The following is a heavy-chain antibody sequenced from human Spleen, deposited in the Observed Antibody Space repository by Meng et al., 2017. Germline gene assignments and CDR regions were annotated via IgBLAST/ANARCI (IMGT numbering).Heavy chain of an antibody. CDR3: ARESTRYTDT. CDR1: GGSISSHY. D-gene: IGHD5-18*01. Sequence: SETLSLTCTVSGGSISSHYWSWIRQPPGKGLEWIGYIFYSGSTNYNPSLKSRVTISVDTSKTQFSLRLTSVTAADTAVYFCARESTRYTDTWGQGTLVTVSS. J-gene: IGHJ4*02. CDR2: IFYSGST. V-gene: IGHV4-59*11.